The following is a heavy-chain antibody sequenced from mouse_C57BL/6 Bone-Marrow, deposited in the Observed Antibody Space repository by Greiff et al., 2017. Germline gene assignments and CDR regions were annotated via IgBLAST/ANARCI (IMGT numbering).Heavy chain of an antibody. CDR2: ISSGSSTI. CDR3: ARSHYYGCRDFDY. V-gene: IGHV5-17*01. CDR1: GFTFSDYG. Sequence: EVQVVESGGGLVKPGGSLKLSCAASGFTFSDYGMHWVRQAPEKGLEWVAYISSGSSTIYYADTVKGRFTLSRDNAKNTLFLQLTSLTSEDTAMYYCARSHYYGCRDFDYWCQGTPLTVSS. D-gene: IGHD1-1*01. J-gene: IGHJ2*01.